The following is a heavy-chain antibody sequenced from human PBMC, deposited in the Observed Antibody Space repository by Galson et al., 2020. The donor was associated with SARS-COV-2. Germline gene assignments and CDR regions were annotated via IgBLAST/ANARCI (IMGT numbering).Heavy chain of an antibody. V-gene: IGHV3-7*03. Sequence: GGSLRLSCAASGFIFSNYWMSWVRQTPEKGLDWVSNINPDGTEKYYVDSVMGRFTISRDNTKISLYLQMNSLRAEDTAVYYCARLSIAVADVDYWGQGTLVTVSS. J-gene: IGHJ4*02. CDR2: INPDGTEK. D-gene: IGHD6-19*01. CDR1: GFIFSNYW. CDR3: ARLSIAVADVDY.